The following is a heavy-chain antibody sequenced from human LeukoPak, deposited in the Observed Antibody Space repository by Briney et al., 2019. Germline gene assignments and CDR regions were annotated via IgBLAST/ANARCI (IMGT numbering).Heavy chain of an antibody. CDR1: GGSISSSSYY. CDR2: IYYSGST. V-gene: IGHV4-39*01. CDR3: AVSYYDFWSGYYPGWFDP. Sequence: SETLSLTCTVSGGSISSSSYYWGWIRQPPGKGLKWIGSIYYSGSTYYNPSLKSRVTISVDTSKNQFSLKLSSVTAADTAVYYCAVSYYDFWSGYYPGWFDPWGQGTLVTVSS. D-gene: IGHD3-3*01. J-gene: IGHJ5*02.